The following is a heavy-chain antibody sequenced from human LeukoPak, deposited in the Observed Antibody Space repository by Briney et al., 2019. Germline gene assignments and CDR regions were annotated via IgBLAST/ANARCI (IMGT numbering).Heavy chain of an antibody. CDR1: GDSISSSSYY. V-gene: IGHV4-39*07. Sequence: KPSETLSLTCTVSGDSISSSSYYWGWIRQPPGKGLEWIGSIYYSGSTYYNPSLKSRVTISVDTSKNQFSLKLSSVTAADTAVYYCARKYSSSWYARLDYWGQGTLVTVSS. D-gene: IGHD6-13*01. J-gene: IGHJ4*02. CDR2: IYYSGST. CDR3: ARKYSSSWYARLDY.